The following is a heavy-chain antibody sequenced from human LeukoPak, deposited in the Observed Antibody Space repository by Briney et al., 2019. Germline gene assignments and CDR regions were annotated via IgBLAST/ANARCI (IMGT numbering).Heavy chain of an antibody. CDR2: INPNSGGT. Sequence: ASVKVSCKASGCTFTGYYMHWVRQAPGQGLEWMGWINPNSGGTNYAQKFQGRVTMTRDTSISTAYMELSRLRSDDTAVYYCARKGRIAAGPPACYFDYWGQGTLVTVSS. CDR3: ARKGRIAAGPPACYFDY. CDR1: GCTFTGYY. J-gene: IGHJ4*02. V-gene: IGHV1-2*02. D-gene: IGHD6-13*01.